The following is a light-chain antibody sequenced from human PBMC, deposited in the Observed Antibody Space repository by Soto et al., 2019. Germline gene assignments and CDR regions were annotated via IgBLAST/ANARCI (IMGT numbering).Light chain of an antibody. CDR1: QDITTY. CDR3: QQAKSRPLT. CDR2: ATP. Sequence: DIQMTQSPSSLSASGGDRATITCRASQDITTYLPWYQQKPGRAPKVLIRATPTLQSGVPSRFSGRGSGTDFTLSISNLQPEDSATYYCQQAKSRPLTFGGGTKVEIK. J-gene: IGKJ4*01. V-gene: IGKV1-12*01.